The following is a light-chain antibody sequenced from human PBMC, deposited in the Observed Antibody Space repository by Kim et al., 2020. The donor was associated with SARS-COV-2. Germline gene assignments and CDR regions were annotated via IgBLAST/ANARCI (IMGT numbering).Light chain of an antibody. Sequence: GQRVTISCSGSSSDIGSNYVYWYQKLPGTAPKLLIYSNNQRPSGVPDRFSGSKSGTSASLAISGLRSEDEADYYCAAWDDSLSGYVFGTGTKVTVL. CDR2: SNN. CDR1: SSDIGSNY. V-gene: IGLV1-47*02. J-gene: IGLJ1*01. CDR3: AAWDDSLSGYV.